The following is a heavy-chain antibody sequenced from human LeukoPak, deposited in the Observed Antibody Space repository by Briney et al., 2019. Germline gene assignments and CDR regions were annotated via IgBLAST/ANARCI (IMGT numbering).Heavy chain of an antibody. CDR1: GYIFTDYY. Sequence: GASVKVSCKASGYIFTDYYLHWVRQAPGQGLEWMGIINPSGGSTSYAQKFQGRVTMTRDMSTSTVYMELSSLRSEDTAVYYCARGEALWFGELLPYFDYWGQGTLVTVSS. D-gene: IGHD3-10*01. V-gene: IGHV1-46*01. CDR3: ARGEALWFGELLPYFDY. CDR2: INPSGGST. J-gene: IGHJ4*02.